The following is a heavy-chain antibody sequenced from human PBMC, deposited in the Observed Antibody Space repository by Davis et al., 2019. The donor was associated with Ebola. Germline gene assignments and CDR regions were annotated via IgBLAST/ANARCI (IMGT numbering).Heavy chain of an antibody. CDR1: GFSVTSTY. Sequence: GESLKISCAASGFSVTSTYVSWVRQAPGKGLEWVSAISGSGGSTYYADSVKGRFTISRDNSKNTLYLQMNSLRAEDTAVYYCAKALRFLEWGYDYWGQGTLVTVSS. CDR3: AKALRFLEWGYDY. V-gene: IGHV3-23*01. J-gene: IGHJ4*02. CDR2: ISGSGGST. D-gene: IGHD3-3*01.